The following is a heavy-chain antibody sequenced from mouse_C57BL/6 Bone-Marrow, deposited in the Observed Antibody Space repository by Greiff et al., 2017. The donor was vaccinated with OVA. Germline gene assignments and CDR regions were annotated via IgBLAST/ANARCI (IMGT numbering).Heavy chain of an antibody. CDR1: GFTFSSYG. D-gene: IGHD1-1*01. Sequence: EVQVVESGGDLVKPGGSLKLSCAASGFTFSSYGMSWVRQTPDKRLEWVATISSGGSYTYYPDSVKGRFTISRDNARNTLYLQMSSLKSEDTAMYYCARHHYYGSSLYAMDYWGQGTSVTVSS. CDR2: ISSGGSYT. J-gene: IGHJ4*01. CDR3: ARHHYYGSSLYAMDY. V-gene: IGHV5-6*01.